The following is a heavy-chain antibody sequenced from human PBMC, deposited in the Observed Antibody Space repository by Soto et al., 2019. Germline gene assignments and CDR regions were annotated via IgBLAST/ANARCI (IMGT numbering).Heavy chain of an antibody. V-gene: IGHV3-30-3*01. CDR1: GFTFSSYA. CDR2: ISYDGSNK. J-gene: IGHJ4*02. D-gene: IGHD3-22*01. CDR3: ARDLWSSGYYYPFDY. Sequence: PGGSLRLSCAASGFTFSSYAMHWVRQAPGKGLEWVAVISYDGSNKYYADSVKGRFTISRDNSKNTLYLQMNSLRAEDTAVYYCARDLWSSGYYYPFDYWGQGTLVTVSS.